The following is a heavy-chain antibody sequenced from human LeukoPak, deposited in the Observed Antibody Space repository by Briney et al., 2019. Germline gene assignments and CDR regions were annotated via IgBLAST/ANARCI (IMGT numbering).Heavy chain of an antibody. CDR3: ASSPRGYFDWLLYFGY. V-gene: IGHV1-69*05. CDR1: GGTFISYA. CDR2: IIPIFGTA. D-gene: IGHD3-9*01. Sequence: SVKVSCKASGGTFISYAISWVRQAPGQGLEWMGGIIPIFGTANYAQKFQGRVTITTDESTSTAYMELSSLRSEDTAVYYCASSPRGYFDWLLYFGYWGQGTLVTVSS. J-gene: IGHJ4*02.